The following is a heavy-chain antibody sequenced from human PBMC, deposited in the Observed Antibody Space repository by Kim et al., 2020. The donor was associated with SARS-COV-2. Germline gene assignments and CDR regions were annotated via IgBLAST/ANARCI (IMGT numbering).Heavy chain of an antibody. D-gene: IGHD6-13*01. V-gene: IGHV3-11*06. Sequence: VKGRFTISRDNAKNSLYLQMNSLRAEDTAVYYCARVGIAAAGTTHNYFDYWGQGTLVTVSS. CDR3: ARVGIAAAGTTHNYFDY. J-gene: IGHJ4*02.